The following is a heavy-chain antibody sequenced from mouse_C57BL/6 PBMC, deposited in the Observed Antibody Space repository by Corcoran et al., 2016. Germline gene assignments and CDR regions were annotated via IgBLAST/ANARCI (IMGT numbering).Heavy chain of an antibody. Sequence: EVQLQQSGTVLVKPGASVKISCKASGYTFTDYYMNWVKQSHGKSLEWIGVINPYNGGTSYNQKFKGKATLTVDKSSSTAYMELNSLTSEDSAVYYCASCYYYAMDYWGQGTSVPVSS. CDR2: INPYNGGT. CDR3: ASCYYYAMDY. V-gene: IGHV1-19*01. J-gene: IGHJ4*01. CDR1: GYTFTDYY.